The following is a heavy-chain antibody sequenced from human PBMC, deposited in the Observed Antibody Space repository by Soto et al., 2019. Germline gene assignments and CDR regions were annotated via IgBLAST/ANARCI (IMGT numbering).Heavy chain of an antibody. J-gene: IGHJ4*02. D-gene: IGHD3-10*01. CDR1: GGSISSYY. V-gene: IGHV4-59*01. CDR2: IYYSGST. Sequence: PSETLSLTCTVSGGSISSYYWSWIRQPPGKGLEWIGYIYYSGSTNYNPSLKSRVTISVDTSKNQFSLKLSSVTAADTAVYYCAKDRDYPRDYFHYWGQGTLVTVS. CDR3: AKDRDYPRDYFHY.